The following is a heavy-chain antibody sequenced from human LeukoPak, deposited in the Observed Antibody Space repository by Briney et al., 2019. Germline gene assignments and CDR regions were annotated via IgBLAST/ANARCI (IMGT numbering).Heavy chain of an antibody. J-gene: IGHJ4*02. D-gene: IGHD1-26*01. CDR3: ATLGLLRGAGFNLATHFDY. CDR1: GGSISNNYVY. Sequence: SETLSLTCTVSGGSISNNYVYWAGVRQPPEKRLELIGYVHHTGSTFHNSSLKSRVTISADTSQNQFSLSLTSVTAADTAVYYCATLGLLRGAGFNLATHFDYWGQGTLVAVSS. V-gene: IGHV4-39*01. CDR2: VHHTGST.